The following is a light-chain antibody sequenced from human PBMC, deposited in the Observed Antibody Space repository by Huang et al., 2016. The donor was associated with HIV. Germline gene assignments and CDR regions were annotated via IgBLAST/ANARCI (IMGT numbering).Light chain of an antibody. Sequence: EIVLTHSPAILSVSPGERATLSCRASQNVRSSFAWYQQRPGQPPRLLISGASTRATGIQARFSGSGSGTECTLTISSLQSEDFAVYYCQQYENWPPEYTFGQGTKLEL. CDR3: QQYENWPPEYT. J-gene: IGKJ2*01. V-gene: IGKV3-15*01. CDR2: GAS. CDR1: QNVRSS.